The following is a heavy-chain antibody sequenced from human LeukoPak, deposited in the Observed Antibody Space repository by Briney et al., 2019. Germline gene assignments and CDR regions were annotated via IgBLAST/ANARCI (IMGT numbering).Heavy chain of an antibody. D-gene: IGHD3-9*01. J-gene: IGHJ4*02. Sequence: GGSLRPSCAASGFTFSSYSMNWVRQAPGKGLEWVSSISSSSSYIYYADSVKGRFTISRDNAKNSLYLQMNSLRAEDTAVYYCARDYPPYYDILTGYFDYWGQGTLVTVSS. CDR2: ISSSSSYI. CDR1: GFTFSSYS. CDR3: ARDYPPYYDILTGYFDY. V-gene: IGHV3-21*01.